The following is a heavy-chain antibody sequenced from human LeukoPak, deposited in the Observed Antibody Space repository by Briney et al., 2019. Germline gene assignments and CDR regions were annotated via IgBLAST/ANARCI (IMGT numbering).Heavy chain of an antibody. CDR3: AKDQGSGGGFDY. Sequence: GGSLRLSCAASAFSLNAYNMNWVRQAPGKGLEWVSSISYTGTHIYYADSVKGRFTISRDNSKNTLYLQMNSLRAEDTAVYYCAKDQGSGGGFDYWGQGTLVTVSS. CDR2: ISYTGTHI. J-gene: IGHJ4*02. CDR1: AFSLNAYN. V-gene: IGHV3-21*04. D-gene: IGHD2-15*01.